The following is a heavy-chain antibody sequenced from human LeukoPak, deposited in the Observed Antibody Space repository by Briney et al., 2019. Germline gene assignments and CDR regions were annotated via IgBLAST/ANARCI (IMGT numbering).Heavy chain of an antibody. J-gene: IGHJ4*02. CDR1: GGSFSSHY. CDR2: IYTSRST. Sequence: SETLSLTCTVSGGSFSSHYWSWIRQPAGKGLEWIGRIYTSRSTNYNPSLKSRVTMSVDTSKNQFSLKLSSVTAADTAVYHCARDSYYYGSGTPFDYWGQGTLVTVSS. V-gene: IGHV4-4*07. CDR3: ARDSYYYGSGTPFDY. D-gene: IGHD3-10*01.